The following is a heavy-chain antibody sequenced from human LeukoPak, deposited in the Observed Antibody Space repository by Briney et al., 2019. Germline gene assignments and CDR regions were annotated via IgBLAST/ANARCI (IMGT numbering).Heavy chain of an antibody. J-gene: IGHJ6*03. CDR1: GGSISSYY. CDR2: IYTSGST. D-gene: IGHD6-19*01. Sequence: SETLSLTCTVSGGSISSYYWSWIRQPAGKGLEWIGRIYTSGSTNYNPSLKSRVTMSVDTSKNQFSLKLSSVTAADTAVCYCARDEYSSGWTVYYMDVWGKGTTVTVSS. CDR3: ARDEYSSGWTVYYMDV. V-gene: IGHV4-4*07.